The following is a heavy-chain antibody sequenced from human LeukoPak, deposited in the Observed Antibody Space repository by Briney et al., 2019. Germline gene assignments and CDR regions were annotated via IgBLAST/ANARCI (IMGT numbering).Heavy chain of an antibody. J-gene: IGHJ6*03. CDR3: AKAGGIAAAGTYYYYMDV. Sequence: GGSLRLSCAASGFTFSSYSMSWVRQAPGKGLEWVSAISGSGGSTYYADSVKGRFTISRDNSKNTLYLQMNSLRAEDTAVYYCAKAGGIAAAGTYYYYMDVWGKGTTVTVSS. CDR2: ISGSGGST. CDR1: GFTFSSYS. D-gene: IGHD6-13*01. V-gene: IGHV3-23*01.